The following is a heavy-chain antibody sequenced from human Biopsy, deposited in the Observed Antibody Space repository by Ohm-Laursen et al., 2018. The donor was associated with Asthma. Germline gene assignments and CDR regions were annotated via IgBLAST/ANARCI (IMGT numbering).Heavy chain of an antibody. Sequence: SLRLSCAASGFILSNYDMHWVRQGPGKGLEWVALVSSDGHNKYYEDPVKGRFTISRDNSRNRLYLQINRLTVEDSAVYFCARQSGQDYGDSSGFDIWGQGTKVAVSS. D-gene: IGHD3-22*01. J-gene: IGHJ3*02. V-gene: IGHV3-30*03. CDR1: GFILSNYD. CDR2: VSSDGHNK. CDR3: ARQSGQDYGDSSGFDI.